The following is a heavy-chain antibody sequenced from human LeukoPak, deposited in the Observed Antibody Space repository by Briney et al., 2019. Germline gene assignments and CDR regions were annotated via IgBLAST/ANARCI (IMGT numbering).Heavy chain of an antibody. V-gene: IGHV1-2*02. CDR1: GYTFTGYY. CDR2: INPNSGGT. CDR3: ARDYYYGSGSYSQPDY. Sequence: GASVKVSCKASGYTFTGYYMHWVRQAPGQGLEWMGWINPNSGGTNYAQKFQGRVTMTRHTSISTAYMELSRPRSDDTAVYYCARDYYYGSGSYSQPDYWGQGTLVTVSS. J-gene: IGHJ4*02. D-gene: IGHD3-10*01.